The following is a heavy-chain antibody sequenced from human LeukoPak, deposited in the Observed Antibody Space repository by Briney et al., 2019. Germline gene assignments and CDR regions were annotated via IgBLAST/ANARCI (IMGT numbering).Heavy chain of an antibody. CDR2: INSDGSEG. CDR1: GFTFSGFW. CDR3: ARSSYSSSSSV. D-gene: IGHD6-6*01. J-gene: IGHJ3*01. Sequence: GGSLRLSCAVSGFTFSGFWMSWSRQAPGKGLEWVASINSDGSEGYYADVVKGRFTISRDNAKNSLYLRINSLRAEDTAVYYCARSSYSSSSSVWGQGTMVTVSS. V-gene: IGHV3-7*03.